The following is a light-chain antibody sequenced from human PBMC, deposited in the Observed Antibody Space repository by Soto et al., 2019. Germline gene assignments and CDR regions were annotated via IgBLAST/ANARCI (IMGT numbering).Light chain of an antibody. V-gene: IGKV3-11*01. CDR2: DTS. CDR1: QSVGST. Sequence: EIVLTQSPATLSLSPGERATLSCRASQSVGSTLAWYQQKPGQAPRLLIYDTSNRATGIPARFSGSGSGTDFTLTISSLEPEDFAVYYCQQRSKWPRTFGQGTKVEIK. J-gene: IGKJ1*01. CDR3: QQRSKWPRT.